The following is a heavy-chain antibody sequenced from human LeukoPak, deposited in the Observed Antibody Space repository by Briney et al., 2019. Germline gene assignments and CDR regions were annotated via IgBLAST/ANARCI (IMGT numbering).Heavy chain of an antibody. V-gene: IGHV3-30*09. Sequence: GGSLRLSCAASGFTFSSYAMHWVRQAPGKGLEWVAVISYDGSNKYYADSVKGRFAISRDNSKNTLYLQMNSLRAEDTAVYYCAREKEYSYGTFDYWGQGTLVTVSS. CDR3: AREKEYSYGTFDY. D-gene: IGHD5-18*01. CDR2: ISYDGSNK. J-gene: IGHJ4*02. CDR1: GFTFSSYA.